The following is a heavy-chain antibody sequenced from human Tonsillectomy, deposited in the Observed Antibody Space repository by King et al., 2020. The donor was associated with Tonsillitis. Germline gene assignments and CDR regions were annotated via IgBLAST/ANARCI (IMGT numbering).Heavy chain of an antibody. CDR1: GGTFSNFA. CDR2: IVPLFGTT. V-gene: IGHV1-69*18. Sequence: QLVQSGAEVKKPGSAVKVSCKASGGTFSNFAISWVREAPGQGLEWMGRIVPLFGTTDYAQKFQGRVTITADEYTSTAYMDLRSLRSEDTAVYYCARHQMGFFDQSGSWTWGQGTRVTVSS. CDR3: ARHQMGFFDQSGSWT. J-gene: IGHJ4*02. D-gene: IGHD3-9*01.